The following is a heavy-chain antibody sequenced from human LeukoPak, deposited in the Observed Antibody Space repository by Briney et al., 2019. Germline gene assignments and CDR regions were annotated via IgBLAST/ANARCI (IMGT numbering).Heavy chain of an antibody. J-gene: IGHJ4*02. Sequence: SETLSLTCTVSGGSISSSYWSWIRQPAGKGLEWIGRIYPSGSTNYNPSLKSRVTMSVDTSKNQFSLSLSSVTAADTAVYFCARDLNGVAGNVDYNYFDYWGQGTLVTVSS. V-gene: IGHV4-4*07. D-gene: IGHD6-19*01. CDR2: IYPSGST. CDR3: ARDLNGVAGNVDYNYFDY. CDR1: GGSISSSY.